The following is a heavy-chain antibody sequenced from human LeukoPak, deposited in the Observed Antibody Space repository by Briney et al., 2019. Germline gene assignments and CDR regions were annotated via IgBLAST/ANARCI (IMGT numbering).Heavy chain of an antibody. CDR3: AREGYIGNDGL. D-gene: IGHD5-12*01. CDR2: INHSGGT. CDR1: GGSFSGYY. V-gene: IGHV4-34*01. J-gene: IGHJ4*02. Sequence: PSETLSLTCAVYGGSFSGYYWSWIRQPPGKGLEWIGEINHSGGTNYNPSLKSRVTISVDTSKNQFSLKLSSVTAADTAVYYCAREGYIGNDGLWARETLVTVS.